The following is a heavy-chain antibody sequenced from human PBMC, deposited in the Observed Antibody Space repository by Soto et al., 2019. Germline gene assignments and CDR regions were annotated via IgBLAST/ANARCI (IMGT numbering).Heavy chain of an antibody. CDR3: AAGYTTGPDAFDI. J-gene: IGHJ3*02. CDR2: IFPGDSDT. Sequence: GESLKISCKGSGCNFANYWIGWVRQMPGKGLEWMGMIFPGDSDTKNSPSLQGQITMSVDKSDSSAYLQWRSLKASDTAMYYRAAGYTTGPDAFDIWGRGTTVTVSS. V-gene: IGHV5-51*01. D-gene: IGHD6-13*01. CDR1: GCNFANYW.